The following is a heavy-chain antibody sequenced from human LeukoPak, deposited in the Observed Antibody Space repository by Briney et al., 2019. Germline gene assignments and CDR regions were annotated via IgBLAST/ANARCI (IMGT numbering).Heavy chain of an antibody. CDR3: AKSRDIVVVVAATNYDY. CDR2: ISGSGGST. J-gene: IGHJ4*02. D-gene: IGHD2-15*01. Sequence: GGSLRLSCAASGFTFSNYAMNWVRQAPGKGLEWVSAISGSGGSTYNADSVKGRFTISRDNSKNTLYLQLNSLRAEDTAVYYCAKSRDIVVVVAATNYDYWGQGTLVTVSS. CDR1: GFTFSNYA. V-gene: IGHV3-23*01.